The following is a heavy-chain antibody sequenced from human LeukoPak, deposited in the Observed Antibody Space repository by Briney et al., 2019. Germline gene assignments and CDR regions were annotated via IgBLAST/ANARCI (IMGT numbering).Heavy chain of an antibody. CDR1: GFTFSSYA. D-gene: IGHD2-2*01. CDR3: AKGGRDIVVVPVAWG. V-gene: IGHV3-23*01. Sequence: GASLRLSCAASGFTFSSYAMSWVRQAPGKGLEWVSAISGSGGSTYYADSVKGRFTISRDNSKNTLYLQMNSLRAEDTAVYYCAKGGRDIVVVPVAWGWGQGTLVTVSS. J-gene: IGHJ4*02. CDR2: ISGSGGST.